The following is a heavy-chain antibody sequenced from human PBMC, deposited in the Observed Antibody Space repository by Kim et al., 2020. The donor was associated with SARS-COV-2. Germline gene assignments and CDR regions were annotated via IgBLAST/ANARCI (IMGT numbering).Heavy chain of an antibody. V-gene: IGHV1-69*01. J-gene: IGHJ4*02. D-gene: IGHD3-10*01. CDR3: ARVTMVRGVMD. Sequence: ANYAQKFQGRVTITADESTSTAYMELSSLRSEDTAVYYCARVTMVRGVMDWGQGTLVTVSS. CDR2: A.